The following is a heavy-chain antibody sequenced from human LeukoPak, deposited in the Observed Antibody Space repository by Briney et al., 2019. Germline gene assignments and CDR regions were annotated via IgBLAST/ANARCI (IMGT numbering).Heavy chain of an antibody. Sequence: PSETLSLTCTVSGGSISSYYWSWIRQPPGKGLEWIGYIYYSGSTKYNPSLKSRVTMSVDTSKNQFSLKLSSVTAADTAVYYCAREGHCSSTSCYVLDYWGQGTLVTVSS. CDR3: AREGHCSSTSCYVLDY. D-gene: IGHD2-2*01. CDR1: GGSISSYY. V-gene: IGHV4-59*12. CDR2: IYYSGST. J-gene: IGHJ4*02.